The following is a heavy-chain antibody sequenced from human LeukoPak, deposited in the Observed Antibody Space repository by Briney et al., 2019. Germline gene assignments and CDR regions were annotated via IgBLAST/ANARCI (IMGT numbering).Heavy chain of an antibody. V-gene: IGHV1-69*13. D-gene: IGHD6-13*01. Sequence: ASVKVSCKASGGTFSSYAISWVRQAPGQGLEWMGGIIPIFGTANYAQKFQGRVTITADESTSTAYMELSSLRSEDTAVYYCARVLGTAVAGTSWFDPWGQGTLVTVSS. J-gene: IGHJ5*02. CDR3: ARVLGTAVAGTSWFDP. CDR2: IIPIFGTA. CDR1: GGTFSSYA.